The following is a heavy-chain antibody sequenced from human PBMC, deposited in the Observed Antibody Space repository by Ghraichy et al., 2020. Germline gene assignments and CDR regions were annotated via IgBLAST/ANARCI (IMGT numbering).Heavy chain of an antibody. CDR1: GGSISSSSYY. CDR3: ARQGGEPPIWFGESQHTRNWFDP. J-gene: IGHJ5*02. Sequence: SETLSLTCTVSGGSISSSSYYWGWIRQPPGKGLEWIGSIYYSGSTYYNPSLKSRVTISVDTSKNQFSLKLSSVTAADTAVYYCARQGGEPPIWFGESQHTRNWFDPWGQGTLVTVSS. D-gene: IGHD3-10*01. CDR2: IYYSGST. V-gene: IGHV4-39*01.